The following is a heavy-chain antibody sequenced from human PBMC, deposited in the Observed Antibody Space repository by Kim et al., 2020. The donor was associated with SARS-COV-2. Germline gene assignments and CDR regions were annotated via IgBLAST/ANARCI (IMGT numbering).Heavy chain of an antibody. D-gene: IGHD3-16*02. J-gene: IGHJ5*02. V-gene: IGHV1-3*01. CDR3: AREGGGIIGLGFDP. Sequence: ASVKVSCKASGYTFATYAVHWVRQAPGQRLEWMGWVNAGNGNTRYSQNFQGRVTITRYPSASTAYMELSSLRSEDTAVYYCAREGGGIIGLGFDPWGQGTLVTVSS. CDR2: VNAGNGNT. CDR1: GYTFATYA.